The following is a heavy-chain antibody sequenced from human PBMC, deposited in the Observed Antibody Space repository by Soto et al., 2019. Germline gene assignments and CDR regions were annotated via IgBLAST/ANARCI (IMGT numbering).Heavy chain of an antibody. CDR1: GYSFTSYW. V-gene: IGHV5-51*01. D-gene: IGHD1-20*01. J-gene: IGHJ4*02. CDR3: ARLDLDDNNSPNHPDY. CDR2: IYPGDSDT. Sequence: PGESLKISCKGSGYSFTSYWIGWVRQMPGKGLEWMGIIYPGDSDTRYSPSFQGQVTISADKSISTAYLQWSSLKASDTAMYYCARLDLDDNNSPNHPDYWGQGTLVTVSS.